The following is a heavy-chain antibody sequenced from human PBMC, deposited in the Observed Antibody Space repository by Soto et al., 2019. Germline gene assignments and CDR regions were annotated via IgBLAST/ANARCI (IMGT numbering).Heavy chain of an antibody. CDR3: ARAPVVVPAAIPPSYCGMDV. D-gene: IGHD2-2*02. V-gene: IGHV3-30-3*01. CDR1: GFTFSSYA. J-gene: IGHJ6*02. CDR2: ISYDGSNK. Sequence: QVQLVESGGGVVQPGRSLRLSCAASGFTFSSYAMHWVRQAPGKGLEWVAVISYDGSNKYYADSVKGRFTISRDNSKKTLYLQMNNLRAEDTAVYYCARAPVVVPAAIPPSYCGMDVWGQGTKVTVSS.